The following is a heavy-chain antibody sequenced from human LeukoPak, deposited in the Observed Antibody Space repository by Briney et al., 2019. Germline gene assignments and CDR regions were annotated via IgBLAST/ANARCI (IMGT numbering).Heavy chain of an antibody. J-gene: IGHJ6*02. V-gene: IGHV1-18*01. CDR3: ARDSRSPYYYGMDV. CDR2: ISAYNGNT. CDR1: GYTFTSYG. Sequence: ASVKVPCKASGYTFTSYGISWVRQAPGQGLEWMGWISAYNGNTNYAQKLQGRVTMTTDTSTSTAYMELRSLRSDDTAVYYCARDSRSPYYYGMDVWGQGTTVTVSS.